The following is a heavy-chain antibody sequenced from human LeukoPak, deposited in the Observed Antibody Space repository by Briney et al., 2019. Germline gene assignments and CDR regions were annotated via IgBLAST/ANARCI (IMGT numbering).Heavy chain of an antibody. CDR2: INPSGGST. CDR3: AGAASITMIVVAPGGGFDY. D-gene: IGHD3-22*01. CDR1: GYTLTSYY. J-gene: IGHJ4*02. Sequence: ASVKVSCKASGYTLTSYYMHWVRQAPGQGLEWMGIINPSGGSTSYAQKFQGRVTMTRDTSTSTVYMELSSLRSEDTAVYYCAGAASITMIVVAPGGGFDYWGQGTLVTVSS. V-gene: IGHV1-46*01.